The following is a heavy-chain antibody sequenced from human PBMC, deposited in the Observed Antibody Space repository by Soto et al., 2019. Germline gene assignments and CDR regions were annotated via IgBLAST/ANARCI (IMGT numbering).Heavy chain of an antibody. CDR1: GYTLTELS. J-gene: IGHJ3*02. V-gene: IGHV1-24*01. CDR2: FDPEDGET. CDR3: ATDKVMDGVGATPNAFDI. D-gene: IGHD1-26*01. Sequence: GASVKVSCKVSGYTLTELSMHWVRQAPGKGLEWMGGFDPEDGETIYAQKFQGRVTMTEDTSTDTAYMELSSLRSEDTAVYYCATDKVMDGVGATPNAFDIRGQGTMVTVSS.